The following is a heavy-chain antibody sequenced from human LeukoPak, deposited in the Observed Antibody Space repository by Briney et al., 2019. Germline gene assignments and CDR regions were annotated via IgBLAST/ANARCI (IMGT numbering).Heavy chain of an antibody. CDR3: ARSPLDILTGLDY. V-gene: IGHV4-30-2*01. D-gene: IGHD3-9*01. CDR2: IYHSGST. CDR1: GGSISSGGYS. J-gene: IGHJ4*02. Sequence: PSQTLSLTCAVSGGSISSGGYSWSWIRQPPGKGLEWIGYIYHSGSTYYNPSLKSRVTISVDRSKNQFSLKLSYVTAADTAVYYCARSPLDILTGLDYWGQGTLVTVSS.